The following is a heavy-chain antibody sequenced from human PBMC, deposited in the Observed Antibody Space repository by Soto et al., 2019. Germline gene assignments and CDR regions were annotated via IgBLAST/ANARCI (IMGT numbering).Heavy chain of an antibody. J-gene: IGHJ6*03. CDR3: ATVEGFMDV. CDR1: GFTFSSFG. V-gene: IGHV3-33*01. CDR2: IWYDGSNQ. Sequence: VQLVESGGGVVQPGRSLRLSCAASGFTFSSFGMHWVRQAPGKGLEWVAVIWYDGSNQYYADSVKGRFTVSRDNSKDTLYLQMNSLRVEDSGIYYCATVEGFMDVWGKGATVTVSS.